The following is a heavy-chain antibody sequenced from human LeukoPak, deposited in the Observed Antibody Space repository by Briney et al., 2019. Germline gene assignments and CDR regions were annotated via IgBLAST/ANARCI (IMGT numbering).Heavy chain of an antibody. CDR1: GFTFRNYA. V-gene: IGHV3-30*04. CDR3: ARGESNMIFELFIDY. D-gene: IGHD3/OR15-3a*01. CDR2: ISYDGTIK. Sequence: GGSLRLSCAASGFTFRNYAMHWVRQAPGKGLEWLTIISYDGTIKNYADSVKGRFTISRDNSKNTMYLQMNSLRPEDTALYFCARGESNMIFELFIDYWGQGTQVSVSS. J-gene: IGHJ4*02.